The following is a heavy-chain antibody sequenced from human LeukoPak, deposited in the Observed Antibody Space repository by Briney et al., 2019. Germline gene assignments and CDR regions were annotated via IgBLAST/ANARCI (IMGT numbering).Heavy chain of an antibody. V-gene: IGHV1-18*01. CDR2: ISAYNGNT. Sequence: ASVNVSCKASGYAFSSYAMNWVRQAPGQGLEWMGWISAYNGNTNYAQKLQGRVTMTTDTSTSTAYMELRSLRSDDTAVYYCARVGYSSSWYSRRYDWFDPWGQGTLVTVSS. CDR1: GYAFSSYA. CDR3: ARVGYSSSWYSRRYDWFDP. D-gene: IGHD6-13*01. J-gene: IGHJ5*02.